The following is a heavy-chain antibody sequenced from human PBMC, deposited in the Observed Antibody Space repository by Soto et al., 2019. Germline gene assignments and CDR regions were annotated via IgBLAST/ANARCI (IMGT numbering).Heavy chain of an antibody. J-gene: IGHJ4*02. CDR2: ISYDGSNK. V-gene: IGHV3-30*18. CDR1: GFTFSSYG. D-gene: IGHD6-13*01. Sequence: GGSLRLSCAASGFTFSSYGMHWVRQAPGKGLEWVAVISYDGSNKYYADSVKGRFTISRDNSKNTLYLQMNSLRAEDTAVYYCANSAAGTRKLDYWGQGTLVTVSS. CDR3: ANSAAGTRKLDY.